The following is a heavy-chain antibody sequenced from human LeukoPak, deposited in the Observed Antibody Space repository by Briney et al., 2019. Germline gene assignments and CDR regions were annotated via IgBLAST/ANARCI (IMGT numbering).Heavy chain of an antibody. J-gene: IGHJ4*02. V-gene: IGHV3-23*01. CDR2: ISGSGAGT. Sequence: GGSLRLSCEGSAFIFSGHWMNWVRQTPGKGLEWISGISGSGAGTYYADSVKGRFAISRDNSKNTLYLQMNSLRAEDTAVYYCAKATSGSFDYWGQGTLVTVSS. D-gene: IGHD3-10*01. CDR1: AFIFSGHW. CDR3: AKATSGSFDY.